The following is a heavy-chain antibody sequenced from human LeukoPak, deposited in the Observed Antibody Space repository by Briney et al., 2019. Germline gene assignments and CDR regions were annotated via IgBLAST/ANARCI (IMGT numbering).Heavy chain of an antibody. CDR1: GFTFSSYG. Sequence: GGSLRLSCAASGFTFSSYGMHWVRQAPGKGLEWVAVISYDGSNKYYADSVKGRFTISRDNSKNTLYLQMNSLRAEDAAVYYCAKDLWYYDSSGYLDAFDIWGQGTMVTVSS. D-gene: IGHD3-22*01. CDR3: AKDLWYYDSSGYLDAFDI. J-gene: IGHJ3*02. CDR2: ISYDGSNK. V-gene: IGHV3-30*18.